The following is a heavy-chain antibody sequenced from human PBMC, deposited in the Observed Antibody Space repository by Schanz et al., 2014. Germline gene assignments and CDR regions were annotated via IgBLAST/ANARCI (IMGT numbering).Heavy chain of an antibody. CDR1: GGTFSTYP. J-gene: IGHJ4*02. CDR2: IIPIHGIV. V-gene: IGHV1-69*02. Sequence: QVQLVQSGGEMKKPGSSMKVSCKASGGTFSTYPINWLRQAPGQGLEWMGRIIPIHGIVNYAQRFQGRVSITADTSTNTAYMELSSLTSEDTAVHYCARGRGCYDYWGQRTLVTVSS. D-gene: IGHD2-21*01. CDR3: ARGRGCYDY.